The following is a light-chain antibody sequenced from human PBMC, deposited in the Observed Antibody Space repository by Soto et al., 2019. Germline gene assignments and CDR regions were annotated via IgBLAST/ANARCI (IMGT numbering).Light chain of an antibody. CDR1: QSISRY. CDR2: AAS. J-gene: IGKJ5*01. Sequence: IHMPESPSSLSASVRGRGTINWRPSQSISRYLQEYQQKPGKAPKLLIYAASRLQSGGPSRFSGSGSGTDFTLTISSLQPEDCATYYCEQSYSTPTTVGQGTRLEIK. V-gene: IGKV1-39*01. CDR3: EQSYSTPTT.